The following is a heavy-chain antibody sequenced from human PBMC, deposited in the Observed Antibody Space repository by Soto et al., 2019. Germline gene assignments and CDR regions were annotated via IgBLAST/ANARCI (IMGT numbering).Heavy chain of an antibody. CDR2: IKQDGSEK. CDR1: GFTFSSYW. J-gene: IGHJ4*02. CDR3: AREGSSSWYLGYFDY. Sequence: PGGSLRLSCAASGFTFSSYWMSWVRQAPGKGLEWVANIKQDGSEKYYVDSVKGRFTISRDNAKNSLYLQMNSLRAEDTTVYYCAREGSSSWYLGYFDYWGQGTLVTVSS. D-gene: IGHD6-13*01. V-gene: IGHV3-7*01.